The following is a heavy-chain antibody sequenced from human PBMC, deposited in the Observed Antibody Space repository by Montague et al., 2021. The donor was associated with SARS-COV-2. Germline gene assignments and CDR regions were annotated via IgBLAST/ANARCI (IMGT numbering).Heavy chain of an antibody. J-gene: IGHJ4*02. CDR2: INYAGST. V-gene: IGHV4-28*01. CDR1: GDSITGSHW. D-gene: IGHD6-25*01. CDR3: ARSGRAWTLHY. Sequence: SETLSLTCAVSGDSITGSHWWGWVQQPPGKGLEWIAYINYAGSTFYNPSLKSRVTMSVDTSKNQFSLKLSSVTTVDTAVYFCARSGRAWTLHYWGQGTLVTVSS.